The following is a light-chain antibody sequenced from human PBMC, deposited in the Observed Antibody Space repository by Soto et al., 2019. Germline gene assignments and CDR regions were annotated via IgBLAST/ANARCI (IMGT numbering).Light chain of an antibody. Sequence: QSALAQPAPVSGSPGQSITISCTGTSSDVGTYNYVSWYQQHPGKAPKVMIYEVTYRPSGVSNRFSGSKSGNTASLTISGLQAEDEAEYYCSSYTGSSTLYVFGTGTKATVL. V-gene: IGLV2-14*01. J-gene: IGLJ1*01. CDR1: SSDVGTYNY. CDR3: SSYTGSSTLYV. CDR2: EVT.